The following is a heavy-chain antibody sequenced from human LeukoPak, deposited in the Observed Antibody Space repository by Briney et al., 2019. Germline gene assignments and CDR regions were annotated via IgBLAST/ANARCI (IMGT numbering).Heavy chain of an antibody. CDR1: GGSISSSSYY. CDR3: ARVVAVAGTARLYFQH. Sequence: SETLSLTCTVSGGSISSSSYYWGWIRQPPGKGLEWIGSIYYSGSTYYNPSLKSRVTISVDTSKNQFSLKLSSVTAADTAMYYCARVVAVAGTARLYFQHWGQGTLVTVSS. V-gene: IGHV4-39*07. J-gene: IGHJ1*01. D-gene: IGHD6-19*01. CDR2: IYYSGST.